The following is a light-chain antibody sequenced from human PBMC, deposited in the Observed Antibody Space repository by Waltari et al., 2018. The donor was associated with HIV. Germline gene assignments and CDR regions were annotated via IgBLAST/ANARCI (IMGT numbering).Light chain of an antibody. CDR2: GNS. Sequence: QSVLTQPHSVTGAPGQRVTVSFTRSSYNTGDGYDVHSNQQLPGPAPKLLIYGNSNRPSGVPDRFSGSKSGTSASLAITGLQAEDEADYYCQSYDSSLSGSVFGTGTKVTVL. V-gene: IGLV1-40*01. J-gene: IGLJ1*01. CDR1: SYNTGDGYD. CDR3: QSYDSSLSGSV.